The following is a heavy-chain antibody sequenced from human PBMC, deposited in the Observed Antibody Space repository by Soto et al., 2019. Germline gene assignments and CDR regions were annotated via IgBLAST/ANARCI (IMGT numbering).Heavy chain of an antibody. Sequence: QLQLVQSGAEVKKPVASVKVSCKASGYTFTSYYMHCVRQAPGQGLVWMGIINPSGGSTSYAPKCRGRVAMTRDTSTSTVDMELRSLGSEDMAVYYCARDQVVVVPAGLFVFGFDDWGQGTLVTVSS. J-gene: IGHJ4*02. V-gene: IGHV1-46*03. CDR2: INPSGGST. CDR3: ARDQVVVVPAGLFVFGFDD. D-gene: IGHD2-2*01. CDR1: GYTFTSYY.